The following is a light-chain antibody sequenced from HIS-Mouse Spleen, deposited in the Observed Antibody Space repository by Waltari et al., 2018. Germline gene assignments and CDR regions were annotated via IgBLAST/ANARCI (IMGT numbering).Light chain of an antibody. Sequence: QLVLTQSPSASASLGASVKLTCTLSSGHSSYAIAWHQPQPEKGPRYLMKLNSDGSHSKGDGIPDRFSGSSSGAERYLTISSLQSEDEADYYCQTWGTGTQGVFGGGTKLTVL. CDR1: SGHSSYA. CDR3: QTWGTGTQGV. J-gene: IGLJ3*02. V-gene: IGLV4-69*01. CDR2: LNSDGSH.